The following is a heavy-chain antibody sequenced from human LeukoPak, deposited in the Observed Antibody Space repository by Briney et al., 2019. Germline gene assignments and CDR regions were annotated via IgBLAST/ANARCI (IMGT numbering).Heavy chain of an antibody. D-gene: IGHD6-13*01. CDR2: ISGSGGST. CDR1: GFTFSSYA. J-gene: IGHJ3*02. Sequence: GGSLRLSCAASGFTFSSYAMSWVRQAPGKGLEWVSAISGSGGSTYYADSVKGRFTISRDNSKNTLYLQMNSLRAEDTAVYYCAKSVSSSWYGGDAFDIWGQGTMVTVSS. V-gene: IGHV3-23*01. CDR3: AKSVSSSWYGGDAFDI.